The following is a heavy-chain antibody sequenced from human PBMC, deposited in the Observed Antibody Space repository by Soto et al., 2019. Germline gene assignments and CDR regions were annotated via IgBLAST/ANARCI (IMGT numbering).Heavy chain of an antibody. CDR1: GGTFSSYA. CDR3: ATGDYRYYYYDMDV. J-gene: IGHJ6*02. D-gene: IGHD4-17*01. CDR2: IIRIFGTA. Sequence: QVQLVQSGAEVKKSGSSVKVSCKASGGTFSSYAISWVRQAPGQGLEWMGGIIRIFGTANYAQKFKGRVTITADESTSTAYMELSGLRSEDTAVYYCATGDYRYYYYDMDVWGQGTTVTVSS. V-gene: IGHV1-69*01.